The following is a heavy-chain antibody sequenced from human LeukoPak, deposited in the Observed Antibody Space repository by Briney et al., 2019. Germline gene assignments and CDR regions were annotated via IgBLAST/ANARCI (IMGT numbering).Heavy chain of an antibody. CDR3: ATGNYYDSRIYYTFGY. V-gene: IGHV3-74*01. CDR1: GFTFSKYW. Sequence: SGGSLRLSCAASGFTFSKYWMHWVRQVPGKGLVWVSLINGDGSTTNYADFVKGRFTISRDNAKNTLSLQVNSLRAEDTAVYYCATGNYYDSRIYYTFGYRGQGTLVTVSS. D-gene: IGHD3-22*01. CDR2: INGDGSTT. J-gene: IGHJ1*01.